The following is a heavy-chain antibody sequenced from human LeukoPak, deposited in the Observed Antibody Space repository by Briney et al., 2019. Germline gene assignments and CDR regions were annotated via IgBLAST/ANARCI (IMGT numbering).Heavy chain of an antibody. CDR3: ARVCSGGSCYPGGFDY. Sequence: ASVKVSCTASGYTFTIYGISWVRQAPGQGLEWMGWISAYNGNTNYAQKLQGRVTMTTDTSTSTAYMELRSLRSDDTAVYYCARVCSGGSCYPGGFDYWGQGTLVTVSS. V-gene: IGHV1-18*01. CDR2: ISAYNGNT. CDR1: GYTFTIYG. D-gene: IGHD2-15*01. J-gene: IGHJ4*02.